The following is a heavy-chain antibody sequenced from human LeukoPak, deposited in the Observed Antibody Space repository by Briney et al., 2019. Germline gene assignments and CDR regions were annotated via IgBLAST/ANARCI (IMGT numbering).Heavy chain of an antibody. CDR3: ARDRSYGSFDF. CDR1: GFAFNIYS. D-gene: IGHD5-18*01. CDR2: INWNGGST. Sequence: PGGSLRLSCAASGFAFNIYSMNWVRQAPGKGRDWVSGINWNGGSTFYADSVKGRFTISRDNAKNALYLQMNSLTAEDTALYHCARDRSYGSFDFWGQGTLVTVSS. V-gene: IGHV3-20*01. J-gene: IGHJ4*02.